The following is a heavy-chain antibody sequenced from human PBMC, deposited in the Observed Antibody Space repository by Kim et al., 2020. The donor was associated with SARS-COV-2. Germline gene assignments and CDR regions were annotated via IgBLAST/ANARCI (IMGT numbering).Heavy chain of an antibody. J-gene: IGHJ1*01. V-gene: IGHV1-3*01. Sequence: ASVKVSCKASGYTFTSYAMHWVRQAPGQRLEWMGWINAGNGNTKYSQKFQGRVTITRDTSASTAYMELSSLRSEDTAVYYCARPASQFRIVQWGLLPAEYFQHWGQGTLVTVSS. CDR3: ARPASQFRIVQWGLLPAEYFQH. D-gene: IGHD1-26*01. CDR2: INAGNGNT. CDR1: GYTFTSYA.